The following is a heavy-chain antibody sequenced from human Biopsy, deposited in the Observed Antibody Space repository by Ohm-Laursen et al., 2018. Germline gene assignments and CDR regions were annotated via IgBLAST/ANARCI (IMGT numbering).Heavy chain of an antibody. Sequence: SLRLSCAASGFTFSVYAMHWVRQAPGKGLAWVSIIWYDGSNEYYADSVKGRFTISRDNSKNTVFLQMSSLGAEDTGVYYCARDPIVGSKADGMDVWGQGTTVTVSS. J-gene: IGHJ6*02. D-gene: IGHD1-26*01. CDR1: GFTFSVYA. CDR2: IWYDGSNE. CDR3: ARDPIVGSKADGMDV. V-gene: IGHV3-33*01.